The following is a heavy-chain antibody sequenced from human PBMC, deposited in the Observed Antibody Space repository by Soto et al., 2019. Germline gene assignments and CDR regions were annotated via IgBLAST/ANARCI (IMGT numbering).Heavy chain of an antibody. J-gene: IGHJ4*02. CDR2: IRPHNGNT. Sequence: VASVKVSCKASGYTFSSIGISWVRQAPGQGLEWMGWIRPHNGNTYYAQRLQGRVTMTTDTSTSTAYMELRSLRSDDTAVYYCARDLDGSGNYYTDYWGQGTLVTVSS. V-gene: IGHV1-18*01. CDR3: ARDLDGSGNYYTDY. CDR1: GYTFSSIG. D-gene: IGHD3-10*01.